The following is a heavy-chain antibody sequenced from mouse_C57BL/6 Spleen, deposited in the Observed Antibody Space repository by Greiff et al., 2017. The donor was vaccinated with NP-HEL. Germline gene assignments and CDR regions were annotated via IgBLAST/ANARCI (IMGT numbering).Heavy chain of an antibody. CDR1: GFTFSSYT. J-gene: IGHJ3*01. V-gene: IGHV5-9*01. CDR2: ISGGGGNT. CDR3: ARLEGPWFAY. Sequence: EVQVVESGGGLVKPGGSLKLSCAASGFTFSSYTMSWVRQTPEKSLEWVATISGGGGNTYYPDSVKGRFTISRDNAKNTLYLQMSSLRSEDTALYYCARLEGPWFAYWGQGTLVTVSA.